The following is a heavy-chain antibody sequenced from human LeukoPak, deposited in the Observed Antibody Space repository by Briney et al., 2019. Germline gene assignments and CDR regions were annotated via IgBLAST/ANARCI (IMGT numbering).Heavy chain of an antibody. CDR3: ARDHEQQPHWFDP. V-gene: IGHV4-39*07. J-gene: IGHJ5*02. CDR1: GGSISSSSYY. Sequence: SGTLSLTRTVSGGSISSSSYYWGWTRHPPGKGLEWIGSIYHSGSTYYNPPLKSRVTLSVDTSKNQFSLKLSSVTAADTAVYYCARDHEQQPHWFDPWGEGTLVTVSS. D-gene: IGHD6-13*01. CDR2: IYHSGST.